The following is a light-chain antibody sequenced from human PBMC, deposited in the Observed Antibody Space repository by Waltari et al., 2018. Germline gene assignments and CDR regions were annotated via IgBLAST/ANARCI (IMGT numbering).Light chain of an antibody. V-gene: IGLV2-23*02. CDR1: STDLGTYKL. CDR2: EVS. J-gene: IGLJ1*01. CDR3: CSFAGSSTS. Sequence: QSALPQPASVSGSPGQSITISCSNTSTDLGTYKLVSWYQQRPGKAPKLVIYEVSERPSVVSTGVSGSKSGDTASLTMSGLQAEDEADYYCCSFAGSSTSFGTGTTVTVL.